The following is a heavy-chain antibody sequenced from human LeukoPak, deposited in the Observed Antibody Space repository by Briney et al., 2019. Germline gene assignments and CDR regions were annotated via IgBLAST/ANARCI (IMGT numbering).Heavy chain of an antibody. CDR1: GFTFSSYS. CDR2: ISGSGGST. Sequence: PGGSLRLSCAASGFTFSSYSMNWVRQAPGKGLEWVSAISGSGGSTYYADSVKGRFTISRDNSKNTLYLQMNSLRAEDTAVYYCAKEAARQPYYYYGMDVWGQGTTVTVSS. J-gene: IGHJ6*02. CDR3: AKEAARQPYYYYGMDV. V-gene: IGHV3-23*01. D-gene: IGHD6-6*01.